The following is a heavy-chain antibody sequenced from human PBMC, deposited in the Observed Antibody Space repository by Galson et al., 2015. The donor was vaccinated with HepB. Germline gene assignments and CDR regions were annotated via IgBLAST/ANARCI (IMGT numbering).Heavy chain of an antibody. CDR3: ARTKMATIKSVGYFDL. V-gene: IGHV6-1*01. CDR1: GDSVSSNSAA. D-gene: IGHD5-12*01. Sequence: CAISGDSVSSNSAAWNWIRQSPSRGLEWLGRTYYRSKWYNDYAVSVKSRITINPDTSKNQFSLKLSSVTAADTAVYYCARTKMATIKSVGYFDLWGRGTLVTVSS. J-gene: IGHJ2*01. CDR2: TYYRSKWYN.